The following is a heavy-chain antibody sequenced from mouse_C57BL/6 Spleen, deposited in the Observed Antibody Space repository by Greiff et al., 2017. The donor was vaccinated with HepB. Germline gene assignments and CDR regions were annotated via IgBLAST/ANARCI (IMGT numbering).Heavy chain of an antibody. CDR2: ISDGGSYT. CDR1: GFTFSSYA. Sequence: EVQVVESGGGLVKPGGSLQLSCAASGFTFSSYAMSWVRQTPEKRLEWVATISDGGSYTYYPDNVKGRFTISRDNAKNNLYLQMSHLKSEDTAMYYCAREGGIITTVVDYFDYWGQGTTLTVSS. V-gene: IGHV5-4*01. CDR3: AREGGIITTVVDYFDY. D-gene: IGHD1-1*01. J-gene: IGHJ2*01.